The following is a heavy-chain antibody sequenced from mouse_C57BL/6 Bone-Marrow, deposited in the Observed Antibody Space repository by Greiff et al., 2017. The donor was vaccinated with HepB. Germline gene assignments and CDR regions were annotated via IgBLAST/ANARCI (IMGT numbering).Heavy chain of an antibody. J-gene: IGHJ3*01. Sequence: VQLQQSGPELVKPGASVKISCKASGYTFTDYYMNWVQQSHGKSLEWIGDINPNNGGTSYNQKFKGKATLTVDKSSSTAYMELRRLTSECSAVYYCARCDYDYAWFAYWGQGTLVTVSA. CDR3: ARCDYDYAWFAY. CDR2: INPNNGGT. CDR1: GYTFTDYY. D-gene: IGHD2-4*01. V-gene: IGHV1-26*01.